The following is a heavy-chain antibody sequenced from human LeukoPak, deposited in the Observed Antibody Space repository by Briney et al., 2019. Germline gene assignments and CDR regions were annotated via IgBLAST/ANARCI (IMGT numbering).Heavy chain of an antibody. V-gene: IGHV5-51*01. J-gene: IGHJ5*02. Sequence: RGESLKISCRASGYAFTSYWIGWGRQMAGKGLEWMGIIYPGDSDTRYSPSFQGQVTISADKSISTAYLQWSSLKASDTAIYYCARCKDGSGYSGSWGQGTLVTVSS. CDR2: IYPGDSDT. D-gene: IGHD3-22*01. CDR1: GYAFTSYW. CDR3: ARCKDGSGYSGS.